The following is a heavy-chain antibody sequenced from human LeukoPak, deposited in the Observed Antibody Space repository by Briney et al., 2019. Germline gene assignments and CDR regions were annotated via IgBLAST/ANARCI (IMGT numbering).Heavy chain of an antibody. V-gene: IGHV4-4*07. CDR1: GGSISSYY. CDR2: IYTSGST. J-gene: IGHJ4*02. D-gene: IGHD6-13*01. Sequence: SETLSLTCTVSGGSISSYYWSWIRQPAGKGLEWIGRIYTSGSTNYNPSLKSRVTMSVDTSKNQFSLKLSSVTAADTAVYYCAREPATRSSSYPLGFDYWGQGTLVTVSS. CDR3: AREPATRSSSYPLGFDY.